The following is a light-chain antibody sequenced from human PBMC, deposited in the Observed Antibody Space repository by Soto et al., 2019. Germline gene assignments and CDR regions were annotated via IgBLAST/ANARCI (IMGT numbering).Light chain of an antibody. J-gene: IGKJ1*01. CDR1: QNIRTY. Sequence: IQMTQSPPFLSASVGDRVTITCRASQNIRTYLSWYQQKPGKAPTVLIYAASNLQSGVPSRFRGSRSGTEFTLTVSSLQPEDFATYYCLQDHDDSWTFGQGTKVDIK. CDR2: AAS. CDR3: LQDHDDSWT. V-gene: IGKV1-6*01.